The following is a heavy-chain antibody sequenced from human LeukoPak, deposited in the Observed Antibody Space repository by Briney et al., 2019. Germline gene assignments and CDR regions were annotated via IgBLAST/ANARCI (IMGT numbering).Heavy chain of an antibody. V-gene: IGHV3-33*01. J-gene: IGHJ4*02. Sequence: GGSLRLSCAASGFTFSSYGMHWVRQAPGKGLEWVAVIWYDGTNKYYADSVKGRFTISRDNSKNTLYLQMNGLRAEDTAVYYCARSGGIAAAAMDYWGQGTLVTVSS. CDR1: GFTFSSYG. CDR2: IWYDGTNK. CDR3: ARSGGIAAAAMDY. D-gene: IGHD6-13*01.